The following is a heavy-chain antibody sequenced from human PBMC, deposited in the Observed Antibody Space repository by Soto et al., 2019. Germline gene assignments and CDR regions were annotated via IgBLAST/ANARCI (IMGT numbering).Heavy chain of an antibody. CDR2: IWYDGSNK. J-gene: IGHJ6*02. Sequence: QVQLVESGGGVVQPGRSLRLSCAASGFTVSSYGMHWVRQAPGKGLGWVAGIWYDGSNKYYADSVKGRFTISRDNSKNTLYLQMNSLRAEDTAVYYCARDVTIFGVFTELMDVWGQGPTVTGSS. CDR1: GFTVSSYG. V-gene: IGHV3-33*01. CDR3: ARDVTIFGVFTELMDV. D-gene: IGHD3-3*01.